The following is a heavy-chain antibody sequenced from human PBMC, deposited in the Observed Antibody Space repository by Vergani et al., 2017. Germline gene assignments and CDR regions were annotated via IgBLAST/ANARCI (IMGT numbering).Heavy chain of an antibody. D-gene: IGHD3-22*01. CDR2: ISSSSSTI. CDR1: GFTFSSYS. V-gene: IGHV3-48*04. Sequence: EVQLVESGGGLVQPGGSLRLSCAASGFTFSSYSMNWVRQAPGKGQEWVSYISSSSSTIYYADSVKGRFTISRDNAKNSLYLQMNSLRAEDTAVYYCAIEAYYYDSSGYSPPLDWGQGTLVTVSS. CDR3: AIEAYYYDSSGYSPPLD. J-gene: IGHJ4*02.